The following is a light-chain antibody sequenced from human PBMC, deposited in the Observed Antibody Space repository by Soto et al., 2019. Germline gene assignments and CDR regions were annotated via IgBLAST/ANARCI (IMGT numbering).Light chain of an antibody. CDR1: SSNIGSKT. Sequence: QSVLTQPPSASGTPGQRVTIFCSGSSSNIGSKTVNWYQQLPGTAPKLLIYSNNQRPSGVPDRFSGSKSGTSASLAISGLQSEDEADYYCAAWDDSLNGAVFGAGTKLTVL. V-gene: IGLV1-44*01. J-gene: IGLJ2*01. CDR3: AAWDDSLNGAV. CDR2: SNN.